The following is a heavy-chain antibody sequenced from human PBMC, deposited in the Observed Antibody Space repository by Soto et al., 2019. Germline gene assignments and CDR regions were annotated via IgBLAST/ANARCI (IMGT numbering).Heavy chain of an antibody. CDR1: GFTFSNYA. D-gene: IGHD6-19*01. V-gene: IGHV3-23*01. J-gene: IGHJ4*02. CDR3: AEHGSACSTATCYRSNYFDY. CDR2: ISGSGGST. Sequence: GGSRRLSCAVSGFTFSNYAMSWVRQAPGKGLEWVSVISGSGGSTYYADSVKGRFTISRDNSKNTLFLQMNSLRAEDTAVYYCAEHGSACSTATCYRSNYFDYWGQGALVTVSS.